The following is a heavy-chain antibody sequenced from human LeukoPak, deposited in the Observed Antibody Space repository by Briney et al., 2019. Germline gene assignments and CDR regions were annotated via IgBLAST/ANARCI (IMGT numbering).Heavy chain of an antibody. V-gene: IGHV1-18*01. J-gene: IGHJ4*02. Sequence: ASVKVSCKVSGYTLTELSMHWVRQAPGQGLEWMGWISAYNGNANYAQKLQGRVTMTTDTSTSTAYMELRSLRSDDTAVYYCARDAAARPYDYWGQGTLVTVSS. CDR2: ISAYNGNA. CDR1: GYTLTELS. D-gene: IGHD6-6*01. CDR3: ARDAAARPYDY.